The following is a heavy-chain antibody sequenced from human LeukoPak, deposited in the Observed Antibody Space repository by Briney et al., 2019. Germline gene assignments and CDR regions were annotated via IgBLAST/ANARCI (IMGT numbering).Heavy chain of an antibody. V-gene: IGHV4-59*01. CDR3: ARRYYYDSSGYALWYFDL. Sequence: PSETLSLTCTVSGGSISSYYWSWIRQPPGKGLEWIGYIYYSGSTNYNPSLKSRVTISVDTSKNQFSLKLSSVTAADTAVYYCARRYYYDSSGYALWYFDLWGRGTLVTVSS. CDR1: GGSISSYY. CDR2: IYYSGST. J-gene: IGHJ2*01. D-gene: IGHD3-22*01.